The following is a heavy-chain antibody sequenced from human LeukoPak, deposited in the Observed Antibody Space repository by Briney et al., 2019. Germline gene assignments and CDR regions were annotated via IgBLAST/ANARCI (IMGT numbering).Heavy chain of an antibody. V-gene: IGHV1-24*01. CDR3: ATTLLSSGWYSGEGY. J-gene: IGHJ4*02. CDR2: FDPEDGET. CDR1: GYTLTELP. Sequence: ASVKVSCKVSGYTLTELPMHWVRQAPGKGLEWMGGFDPEDGETIYAQKFQGRVTMTEDTSTDTAYMELSSLRSEDTAVYYCATTLLSSGWYSGEGYWGQGTLVTVSS. D-gene: IGHD6-19*01.